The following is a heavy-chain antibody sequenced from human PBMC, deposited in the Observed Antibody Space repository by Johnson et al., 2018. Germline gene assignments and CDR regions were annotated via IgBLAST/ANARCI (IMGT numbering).Heavy chain of an antibody. Sequence: VQLVQSGGGLVQPGWSLRLSCTASGFIFSDYSMNWVRQAPRKGLEWVSYISSSGTIYYADSVKGRFTISRDNAKNSLYLQMNSLRDEDTAVYYCARKFAVWGQGTTVTVSS. J-gene: IGHJ6*02. CDR2: ISSSGTI. D-gene: IGHD3-16*01. CDR1: GFIFSDYS. V-gene: IGHV3-48*02. CDR3: ARKFAV.